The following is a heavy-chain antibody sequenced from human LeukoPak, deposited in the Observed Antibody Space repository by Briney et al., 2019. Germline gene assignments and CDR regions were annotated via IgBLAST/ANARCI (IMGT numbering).Heavy chain of an antibody. CDR2: IRYDGSNK. D-gene: IGHD3-9*01. Sequence: GGSLRLSCAASGFTLSSYGMHWARQAPGKGLEWVAFIRYDGSNKYYADSVKGRFTISRDNSKNTLYLQMNSLRAEDTAVYYCAKDLYYDILTGPFDYWGQGTLVTVSS. V-gene: IGHV3-30*02. CDR1: GFTLSSYG. CDR3: AKDLYYDILTGPFDY. J-gene: IGHJ4*02.